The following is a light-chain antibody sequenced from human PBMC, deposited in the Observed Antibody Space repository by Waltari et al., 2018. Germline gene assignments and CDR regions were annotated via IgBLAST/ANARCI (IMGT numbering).Light chain of an antibody. Sequence: VVSQSPGTLSLSPGERATLSCTTSQTVYANYLAWYQHKPGQPPRLLLYVASMRATGIPERFSGSGSGTHFTLTISRVDPEDFAVYYCQEYGNSPPYNFGPGTRLEI. CDR3: QEYGNSPPYN. V-gene: IGKV3-20*01. CDR2: VAS. CDR1: QTVYANY. J-gene: IGKJ2*01.